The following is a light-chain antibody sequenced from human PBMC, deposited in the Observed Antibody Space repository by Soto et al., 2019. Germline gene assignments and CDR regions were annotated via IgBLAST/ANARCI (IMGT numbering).Light chain of an antibody. V-gene: IGKV1-39*01. J-gene: IGKJ1*01. CDR2: AAS. CDR1: QSISNY. CDR3: QQSYSTPRT. Sequence: DIQMTQAPSSLSASVGDRVTITCRASQSISNYLNWDQQKPGKAPKLLMYAASSLQSGVPSRFGGSGSGKDFTLTISSLQPDDFASYDCQQSYSTPRTFGQGTKVEI.